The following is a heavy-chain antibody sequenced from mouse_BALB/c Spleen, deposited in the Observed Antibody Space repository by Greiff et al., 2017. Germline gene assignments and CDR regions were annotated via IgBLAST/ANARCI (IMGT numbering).Heavy chain of an antibody. V-gene: IGHV14-3*02. CDR2: IDPANGNT. D-gene: IGHD2-4*01. CDR1: GFNIKDTY. CDR3: AREEDDDDRDYFDY. J-gene: IGHJ2*01. Sequence: EVQLQQSGAELVKPGASVKLSCTASGFNIKDTYMHWVKQRPEQGLEWIGRIDPANGNTKYDPKFQGKATITADTSSNTAYLQLSSLTSEDTAVYYCAREEDDDDRDYFDYWGQGTTVTVSA.